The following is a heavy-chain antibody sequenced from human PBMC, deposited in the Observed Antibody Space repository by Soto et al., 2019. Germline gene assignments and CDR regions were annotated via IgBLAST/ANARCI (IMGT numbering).Heavy chain of an antibody. Sequence: GWSLRLSCAASGFTFSSYAMSWVRQAPGKGLEWVSAISGSGGSTYYADSVKGRFTISRDNSKNTLYLQMNSLRAEDTAVYYCAKDRITMIVVVIPDFDYWGQGTLVTVSS. CDR3: AKDRITMIVVVIPDFDY. CDR1: GFTFSSYA. CDR2: ISGSGGST. D-gene: IGHD3-22*01. J-gene: IGHJ4*02. V-gene: IGHV3-23*01.